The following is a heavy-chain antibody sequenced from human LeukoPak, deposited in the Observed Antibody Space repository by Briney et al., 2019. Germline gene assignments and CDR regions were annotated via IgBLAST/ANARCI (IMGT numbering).Heavy chain of an antibody. CDR1: GDSISSTTYP. V-gene: IGHV4-39*01. CDR2: VCYHGST. Sequence: SETLSLTCTVSGDSISSTTYPWGWIRQSPGTGLEWIGSVCYHGSTFYNPSLSKRVTVSVDTSKDQFSLRLSSVTAADTAVYYCARRTGCPGSYWPPDMWGQGTMVTVSS. J-gene: IGHJ3*02. CDR3: ARRTGCPGSYWPPDM. D-gene: IGHD3-10*02.